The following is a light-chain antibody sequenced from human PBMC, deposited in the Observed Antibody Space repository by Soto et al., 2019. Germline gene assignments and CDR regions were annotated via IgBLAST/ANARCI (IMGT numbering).Light chain of an antibody. Sequence: NFMLTQPHSVSESPGKTVTISCTRSSGSIASNYVQWYQQRPGSAPTTVIYEDNQRPSAVPERFSGSTDGSSNSASLTISGLQTEDEADYYCQSYDSSTVVFGGGTKLTVL. CDR3: QSYDSSTVV. CDR1: SGSIASNY. J-gene: IGLJ2*01. V-gene: IGLV6-57*04. CDR2: EDN.